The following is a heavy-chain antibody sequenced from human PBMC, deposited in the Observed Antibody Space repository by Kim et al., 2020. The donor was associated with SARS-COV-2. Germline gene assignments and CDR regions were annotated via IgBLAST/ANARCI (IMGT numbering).Heavy chain of an antibody. CDR3: ARDYGTSYWYFDL. J-gene: IGHJ2*01. V-gene: IGHV3-53*01. D-gene: IGHD1-1*01. Sequence: YADSVKGRFTISRDNSKNTLYLQMNSLRAEDTAVYYCARDYGTSYWYFDLWGRGTLVTVSP.